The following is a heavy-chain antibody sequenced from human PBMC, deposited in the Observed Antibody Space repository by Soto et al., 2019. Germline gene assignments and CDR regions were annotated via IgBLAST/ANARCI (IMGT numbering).Heavy chain of an antibody. D-gene: IGHD6-19*01. J-gene: IGHJ6*02. CDR3: AKDLSVARPRFIYYYYGMDV. CDR1: GFTFSSYG. Sequence: QVQLVESGGGVVQPGRSLRLSCAASGFTFSSYGMHWVRQAPGKGLEGVAVISYDGSNKYYADSVKGRFTISRDNSKNTLYLQMNSLRAEDTAVYYCAKDLSVARPRFIYYYYGMDVWGQGTTVTVSS. V-gene: IGHV3-30*18. CDR2: ISYDGSNK.